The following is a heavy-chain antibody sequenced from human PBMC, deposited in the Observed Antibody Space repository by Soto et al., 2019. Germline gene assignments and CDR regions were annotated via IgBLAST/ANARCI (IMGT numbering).Heavy chain of an antibody. CDR3: VRNMDYYYGRGSGNGHGV. Sequence: QVRLVQSGAEVNEPGDSVRVSCEASGYTFTAYHIHWVRQAPGQGLEWMGWINPKFGDTGYAQDFQGRVSMTSDMSISTVYMELSRLTSDDTAIYYCVRNMDYYYGRGSGNGHGVWGQGTTVTVFS. CDR2: INPKFGDT. J-gene: IGHJ6*02. D-gene: IGHD3-10*02. CDR1: GYTFTAYH. V-gene: IGHV1-2*02.